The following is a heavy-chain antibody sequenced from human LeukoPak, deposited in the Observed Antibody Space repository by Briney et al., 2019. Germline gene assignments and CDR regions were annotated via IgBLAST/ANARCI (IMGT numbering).Heavy chain of an antibody. D-gene: IGHD2-2*01. Sequence: ASVMVSCKASGYTFTSYGISWVRQAPGQGLEWMGWISGYSGNTNYVQKFQGRVTMATDTSTSTVYMELRSLRSDDTAVYYCARDIATVVHQEWGQGTLVTVSS. CDR1: GYTFTSYG. V-gene: IGHV1-18*01. J-gene: IGHJ4*02. CDR3: ARDIATVVHQE. CDR2: ISGYSGNT.